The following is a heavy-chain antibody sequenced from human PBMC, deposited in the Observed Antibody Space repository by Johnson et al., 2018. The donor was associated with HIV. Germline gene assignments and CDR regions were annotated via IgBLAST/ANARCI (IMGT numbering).Heavy chain of an antibody. CDR3: ARGSSGSFDL. CDR2: IYTGSDST. J-gene: IGHJ3*01. D-gene: IGHD6-6*01. V-gene: IGHV3-53*01. CDR1: GFTVSSNN. Sequence: VQLVESGGGLIQPGGSLRLSCVASGFTVSSNNMNWVRQAPVKGLEWVSVIYTGSDSTSYTDSVKDRFTISRDSSKNAVYLQMSSLRAEDTALYYCARGSSGSFDLWGRGTMVTVSS.